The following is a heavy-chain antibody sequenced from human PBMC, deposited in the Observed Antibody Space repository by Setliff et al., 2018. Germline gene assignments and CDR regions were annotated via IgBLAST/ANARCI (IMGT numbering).Heavy chain of an antibody. CDR3: ARDHGIVPGVDYMDV. Sequence: GGSLRLSCAASGFTFSSYWMHWVRQAPGKGLVWVSCISGSSSYIHYADSMKGRFTISRDNAKNSLYLQMNSLRAEDTAVYYCARDHGIVPGVDYMDVWGKGTTVTVSS. CDR1: GFTFSSYW. J-gene: IGHJ6*03. CDR2: ISGSSSYI. D-gene: IGHD1-26*01. V-gene: IGHV3-21*01.